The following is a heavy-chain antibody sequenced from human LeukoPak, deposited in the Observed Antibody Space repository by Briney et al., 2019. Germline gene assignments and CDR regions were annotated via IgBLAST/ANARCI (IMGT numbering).Heavy chain of an antibody. CDR1: GFTFSDYY. D-gene: IGHD2/OR15-2a*01. J-gene: IGHJ4*02. Sequence: GGSLRLSCAASGFTFSDYYMSWIRQAPGKGLEWVSAISGSGGSTYYADSVKGRFTISRDNSKNTLYLQMNSLRAEDTAVYYCAKIYEVTRQVFDYWGQGTLVTVSS. CDR2: ISGSGGST. V-gene: IGHV3-23*01. CDR3: AKIYEVTRQVFDY.